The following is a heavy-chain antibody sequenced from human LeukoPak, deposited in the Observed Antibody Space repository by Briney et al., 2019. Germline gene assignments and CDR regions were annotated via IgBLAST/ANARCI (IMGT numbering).Heavy chain of an antibody. Sequence: GGSLRLSCAASGFTFSSYGMSWVRQAPGKGLEWVSAISGSGGSTYYADSVKGRFTLSRDNAKNSLYLQMNSLRAEDTAVYYCARTGGSYPCYFEYWGQGTLVTVSS. CDR1: GFTFSSYG. J-gene: IGHJ4*02. V-gene: IGHV3-23*01. CDR2: ISGSGGST. CDR3: ARTGGSYPCYFEY. D-gene: IGHD1-26*01.